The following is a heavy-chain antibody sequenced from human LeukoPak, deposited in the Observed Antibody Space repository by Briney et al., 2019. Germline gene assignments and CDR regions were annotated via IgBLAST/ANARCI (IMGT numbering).Heavy chain of an antibody. J-gene: IGHJ6*02. Sequence: SETLSLTCTVSGGSISRYYWSWIRQPPGKGLEWIGYIYYSGSANYNPSLKSRVTISVDTSKNQFSLKLSSVTAADTAVYYCARRGIVGATLGYYGMDVWGQGTTVTVSS. CDR3: ARRGIVGATLGYYGMDV. D-gene: IGHD1-26*01. CDR1: GGSISRYY. CDR2: IYYSGSA. V-gene: IGHV4-59*08.